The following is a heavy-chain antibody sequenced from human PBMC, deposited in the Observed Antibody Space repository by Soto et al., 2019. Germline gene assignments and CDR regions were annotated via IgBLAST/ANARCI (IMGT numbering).Heavy chain of an antibody. V-gene: IGHV1-69*13. CDR3: ASGYDFWSGYSTKTYYYGMDV. Sequence: GASVKVSCKASGGTFSSYAISWVRQAPGQGLEWMGGIIPIFGTANYAQKFQGRVTITADESTSTAYMELSSLRSEDTAVYYCASGYDFWSGYSTKTYYYGMDVWGQGTTVTVSS. CDR2: IIPIFGTA. J-gene: IGHJ6*02. D-gene: IGHD3-3*01. CDR1: GGTFSSYA.